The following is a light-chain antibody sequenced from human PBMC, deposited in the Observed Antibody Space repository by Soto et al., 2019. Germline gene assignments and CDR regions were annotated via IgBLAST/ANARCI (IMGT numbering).Light chain of an antibody. V-gene: IGLV1-40*01. Sequence: QAVVTQPPSVSGVPGQRVTISCTGRSSNIGAGYDVHWYQQLPGTAPKLLIYGNSNRPSGVPDRFSGSKSGTSASLAITGLQAEDEADYYCQSYDSSLSAYVFGTGTKLTVL. J-gene: IGLJ1*01. CDR3: QSYDSSLSAYV. CDR2: GNS. CDR1: SSNIGAGYD.